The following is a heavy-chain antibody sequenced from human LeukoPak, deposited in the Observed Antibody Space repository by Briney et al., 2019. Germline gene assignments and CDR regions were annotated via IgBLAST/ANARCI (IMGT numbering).Heavy chain of an antibody. J-gene: IGHJ3*02. CDR2: IYSSGST. Sequence: SETLSLTCTVSGGSITTGSYYWSWIRQPTGKALEWIGRIYSSGSTNYNPSLKSRVTISVDTSKNQFSLKLSSVTAADTAVYYRAGDYYDSSGYPVWGAFDIWGQGTMVTVSS. D-gene: IGHD3-22*01. V-gene: IGHV4-61*02. CDR3: AGDYYDSSGYPVWGAFDI. CDR1: GGSITTGSYY.